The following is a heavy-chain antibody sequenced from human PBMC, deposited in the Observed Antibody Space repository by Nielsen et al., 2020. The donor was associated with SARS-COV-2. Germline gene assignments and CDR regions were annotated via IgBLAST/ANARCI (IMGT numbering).Heavy chain of an antibody. CDR3: ARELWFGESNWFDP. CDR1: GFTFTGSA. J-gene: IGHJ5*02. CDR2: IVVGSGNT. Sequence: SVKVSCKASGFTFTGSAVQWVRQARGQRLEWIGWIVVGSGNTNYAQKFQERVTITRDMSTSTAYMELSSLRSEDTAVYYCARELWFGESNWFDPWGQGTLVTVSS. V-gene: IGHV1-58*01. D-gene: IGHD3-10*01.